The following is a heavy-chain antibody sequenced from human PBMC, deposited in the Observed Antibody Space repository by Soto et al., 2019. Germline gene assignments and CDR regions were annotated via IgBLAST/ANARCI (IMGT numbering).Heavy chain of an antibody. CDR1: GYSFTSYW. D-gene: IGHD4-17*01. CDR2: IYPGDSDI. V-gene: IGHV5-51*01. J-gene: IGHJ5*02. CDR3: ARRVDYGGNSEPFDP. Sequence: EVQLVQSGAEVKKPGDSLKISCKGSGYSFTSYWIGWVRQMPGQGLEWMGAIYPGDSDIRYSPSFQGQVTISADNSISTAYLQWSSLKASDTAIYYCARRVDYGGNSEPFDPWGQGTLVTVSS.